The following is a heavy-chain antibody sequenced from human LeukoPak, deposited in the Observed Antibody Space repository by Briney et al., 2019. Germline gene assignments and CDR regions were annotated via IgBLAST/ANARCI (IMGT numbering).Heavy chain of an antibody. D-gene: IGHD2-21*01. CDR3: ARDICGGDCYDYGMGV. CDR1: GGSIRGYY. J-gene: IGHJ6*02. Sequence: SETLSLTCTVSGGSIRGYYWSWIRQPPGKGLEWIGYMSYSGSTKYSPPLRSRVTISVDTSKNQFSLKLTSVTAADTAVYYCARDICGGDCYDYGMGVWGQGTTVTVSS. V-gene: IGHV4-59*01. CDR2: MSYSGST.